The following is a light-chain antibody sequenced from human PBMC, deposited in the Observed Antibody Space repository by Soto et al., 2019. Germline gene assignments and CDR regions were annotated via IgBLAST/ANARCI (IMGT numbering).Light chain of an antibody. CDR1: QSVSSN. V-gene: IGKV3-15*01. CDR3: QQYNNLPPLT. J-gene: IGKJ4*01. Sequence: EIVMTQSPATLSVSPGEGATLSCRASQSVSSNLAWYQQKPGQAPRLLIYAASTRATGIPARFSGSGSGTEVTLTISSLQSEDFAVYYCQQYNNLPPLTFGGGTKVEIK. CDR2: AAS.